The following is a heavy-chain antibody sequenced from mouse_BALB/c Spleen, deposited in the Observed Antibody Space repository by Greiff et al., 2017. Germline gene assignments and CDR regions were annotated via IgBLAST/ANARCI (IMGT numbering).Heavy chain of an antibody. CDR3: ASGLLRYFDV. CDR1: GYTFTSYV. V-gene: IGHV1-14*01. D-gene: IGHD1-1*01. CDR2: INPYNDGT. Sequence: EVKLLESGPELVKPGASVKMSCKASGYTFTSYVMHWVKQKPGQGLEWIGYINPYNDGTKYNEKFKGKATLTSDKSSSTAYMELSSLTSEDSAVYYCASGLLRYFDVWGAGTTVTVSS. J-gene: IGHJ1*01.